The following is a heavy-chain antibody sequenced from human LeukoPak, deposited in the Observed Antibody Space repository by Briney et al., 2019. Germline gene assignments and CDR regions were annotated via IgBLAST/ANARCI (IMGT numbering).Heavy chain of an antibody. CDR1: GGTFSSYA. V-gene: IGHV1-69*06. J-gene: IGHJ4*02. D-gene: IGHD2-2*02. CDR2: IIPIFGTA. CDR3: ARDGCSSTSCYMDY. Sequence: GASVKVSCKASGGTFSSYAISWVRQAPGQGLEWMGGIIPIFGTANYAQKFQGRVTITADKSTSTAYMELSSLRSEDTAVYYCARDGCSSTSCYMDYWGQGTLVTVSS.